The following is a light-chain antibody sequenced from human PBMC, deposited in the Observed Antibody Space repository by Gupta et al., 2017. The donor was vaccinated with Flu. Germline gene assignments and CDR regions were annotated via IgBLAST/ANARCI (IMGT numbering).Light chain of an antibody. CDR1: SSNIGAIYA. Sequence: QSVLTQPSSVSGAPGRRATIPSTGSSSNIGAIYAVNWFHQVPGTAPKLLIYHNNNRPSGVPDRFSGSRSGTSASLAITGLQAEDEGDYYCQSYDSSLRIWVFGGGTKLTVL. CDR3: QSYDSSLRIWV. J-gene: IGLJ3*02. V-gene: IGLV1-40*01. CDR2: HNN.